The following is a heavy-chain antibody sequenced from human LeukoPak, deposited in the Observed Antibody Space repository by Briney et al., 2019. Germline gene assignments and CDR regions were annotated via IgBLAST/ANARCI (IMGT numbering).Heavy chain of an antibody. CDR1: GFTFSSYW. Sequence: GGSLRLSCAASGFTFSSYWMSWVRQAPGKGLEWVANIKQDGSEKYYVDSVKGRFTISRDNAKNSLYLQMNSLRAEDTAVYYCARDYGGNIRGYFDYWGQGTLVTVSS. D-gene: IGHD4-23*01. CDR3: ARDYGGNIRGYFDY. J-gene: IGHJ4*02. V-gene: IGHV3-7*01. CDR2: IKQDGSEK.